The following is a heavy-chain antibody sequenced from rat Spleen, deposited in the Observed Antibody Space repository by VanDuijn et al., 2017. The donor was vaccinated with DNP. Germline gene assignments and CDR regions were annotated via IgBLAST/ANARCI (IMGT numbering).Heavy chain of an antibody. V-gene: IGHV5-31*01. CDR2: ITSGRGTT. J-gene: IGHJ4*01. Sequence: EVKLVESGGGLVQPGESLKLSCVASGFTFSYYWMTWVRQVPGKGLEWIASITSGRGTTSYPDSVKGRFTISRDNTKSTLNLQMDRLRSEDTATSYYIRRTMVTGAMDAWGQGTAVTVSS. D-gene: IGHD1-1*01. CDR1: GFTFSYYW. CDR3: IRRTMVTGAMDA.